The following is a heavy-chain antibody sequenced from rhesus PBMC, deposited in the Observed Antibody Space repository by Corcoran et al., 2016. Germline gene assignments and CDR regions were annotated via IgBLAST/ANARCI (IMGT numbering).Heavy chain of an antibody. V-gene: IGHV4-80*01. CDR2: INGNSGTT. D-gene: IGHD3-3*01. J-gene: IGHJ1*01. Sequence: QVQLQESGPAVVKPSETLSLTCALSGGSISRSNWWTWIRQSPGKGLEWIGQINGNSGTTNYTPPLKSRFTISKDASKNPFSLTLSSVTAADTAMYYCARYDVRYLAWFPWGQGALVTVSS. CDR3: ARYDVRYLAWFP. CDR1: GGSISRSNW.